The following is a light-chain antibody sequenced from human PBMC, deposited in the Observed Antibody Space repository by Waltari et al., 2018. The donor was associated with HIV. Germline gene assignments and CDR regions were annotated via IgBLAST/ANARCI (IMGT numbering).Light chain of an antibody. CDR3: SSYEGSNNLL. CDR1: SSDVGGYNY. J-gene: IGLJ2*01. Sequence: QSALTQPPSAAGSPGQSVTVSCTGTSSDVGGYNYVSWYQQHPGKAPKLMIYEVSKRPSVVPERFAGSKSGNTASLTVSGLQAEDDADYYCSSYEGSNNLLFGGGTKLTVL. V-gene: IGLV2-8*01. CDR2: EVS.